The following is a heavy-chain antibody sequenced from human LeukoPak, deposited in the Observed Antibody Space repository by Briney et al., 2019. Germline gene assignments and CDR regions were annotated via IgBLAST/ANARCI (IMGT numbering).Heavy chain of an antibody. Sequence: GGSLTLSCAASGFTFDDYAMHWVRQAPGKGLEWVSGISWCSGSIGYADSVKGRFTISRYNAKNSLYLQMNSLRAEDTALYYCAKCVREDLAIAYWGEGTLVTVSS. CDR1: GFTFDDYA. D-gene: IGHD1-26*01. J-gene: IGHJ4*02. CDR2: ISWCSGSI. CDR3: AKCVREDLAIAY. V-gene: IGHV3-9*01.